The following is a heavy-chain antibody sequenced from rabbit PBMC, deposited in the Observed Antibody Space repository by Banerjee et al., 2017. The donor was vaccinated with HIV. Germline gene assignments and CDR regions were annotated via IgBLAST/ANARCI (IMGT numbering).Heavy chain of an antibody. D-gene: IGHD6-1*01. CDR3: ARSPSSTYTYAMNM. CDR2: IDATSGRT. CDR1: GFSFSSGYY. V-gene: IGHV1S40*01. J-gene: IGHJ4*01. Sequence: QSLEESGGDLVKPGASLTLTCTASGFSFSSGYYMCWVRQAPGKGLEWIACIDATSGRTWYATWAKGRFTISKTSSTTVTLQMTSLTAADTATYFCARSPSSTYTYAMNMWGPGTLVTVS.